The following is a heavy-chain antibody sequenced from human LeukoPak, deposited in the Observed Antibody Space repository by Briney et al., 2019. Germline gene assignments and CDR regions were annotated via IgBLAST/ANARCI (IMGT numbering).Heavy chain of an antibody. CDR1: GFTFSSCA. Sequence: GGSLRLSCGASGFTFSSCAMSWVRQAPGKGLEWVSSISGSGDTTDYADSVKGRFTISRDNSKSTLFLQMNSLRPEDTAVYYCAATPRDDILTVVFDFWGQGTLVTVSS. D-gene: IGHD3-9*01. CDR3: AATPRDDILTVVFDF. J-gene: IGHJ4*02. CDR2: ISGSGDTT. V-gene: IGHV3-23*01.